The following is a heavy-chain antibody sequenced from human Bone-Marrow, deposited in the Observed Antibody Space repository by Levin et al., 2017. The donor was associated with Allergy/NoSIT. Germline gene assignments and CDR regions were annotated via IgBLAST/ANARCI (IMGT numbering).Heavy chain of an antibody. CDR2: ISRDSGIT. Sequence: SCAASAFTFSNYRMNWVRQAPGKGLEWIAFISRDSGITYYADSVKGRFTISRDNAKNSLYLQMNSLRAEDTAVYFCARDYGGRGDPVFQHWGQGTLVTVSS. J-gene: IGHJ1*01. D-gene: IGHD4-23*01. V-gene: IGHV3-48*01. CDR3: ARDYGGRGDPVFQH. CDR1: AFTFSNYR.